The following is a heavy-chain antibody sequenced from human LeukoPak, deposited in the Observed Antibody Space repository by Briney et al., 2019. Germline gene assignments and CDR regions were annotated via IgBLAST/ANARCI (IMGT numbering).Heavy chain of an antibody. V-gene: IGHV6-1*01. D-gene: IGHD3-10*01. CDR2: TYYRSKWSN. Sequence: SQTLSLTCAISADSVSSNTAVWNWIRQSPSRGLEWLGRTYYRSKWSNDYAVSVKSRIIINPDTSRNQFSLQLNSVTPEDTAVYYCARSHSGRFDYWGQGTLVTVSS. CDR1: ADSVSSNTAV. J-gene: IGHJ4*02. CDR3: ARSHSGRFDY.